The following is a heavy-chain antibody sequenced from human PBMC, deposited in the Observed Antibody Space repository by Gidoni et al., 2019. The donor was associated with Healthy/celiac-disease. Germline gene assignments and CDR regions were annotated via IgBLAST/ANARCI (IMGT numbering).Heavy chain of an antibody. CDR2: IYYSGST. CDR1: GGSISSSSYY. Sequence: QLQLQESGPGLVKPSETLSLTCTVSGGSISSSSYYWGWIRQPPGKGLEWIGSIYYSGSTYYNPSLKSRVTISVDTSKNQFSLKLSSVTAADTAVYYCARRISYFDWLLTFDYWGQGTLVTVSS. J-gene: IGHJ4*02. D-gene: IGHD3-9*01. CDR3: ARRISYFDWLLTFDY. V-gene: IGHV4-39*01.